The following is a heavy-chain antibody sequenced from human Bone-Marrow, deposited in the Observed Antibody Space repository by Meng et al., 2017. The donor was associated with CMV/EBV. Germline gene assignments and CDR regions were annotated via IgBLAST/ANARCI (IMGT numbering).Heavy chain of an antibody. CDR1: GFTFSSYS. Sequence: GESLKISCAASGFTFSSYSMNWVRQAPGKGLEWVSSISSSSSYIYYADSVKGRFTISRDKAKNSLYLQMNSLRAEDTAVYYCARDPGYSSSADDYWGQGTLVTVSS. J-gene: IGHJ4*02. CDR3: ARDPGYSSSADDY. CDR2: ISSSSSYI. V-gene: IGHV3-21*01. D-gene: IGHD6-13*01.